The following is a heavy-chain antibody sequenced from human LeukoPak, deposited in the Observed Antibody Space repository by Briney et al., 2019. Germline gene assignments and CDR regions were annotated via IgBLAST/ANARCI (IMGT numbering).Heavy chain of an antibody. J-gene: IGHJ5*02. Sequence: ASVKVSCKASGYTFTGYYMHWVRQAPGQGLEWMGWINPNSGGTNYAQKFQGRVTMTRDTSISTAYMELSRLRSDDTAVYYCARDWGTGYSSSWYWFDPWGQGTLVTVSS. CDR1: GYTFTGYY. CDR2: INPNSGGT. V-gene: IGHV1-2*02. CDR3: ARDWGTGYSSSWYWFDP. D-gene: IGHD6-13*01.